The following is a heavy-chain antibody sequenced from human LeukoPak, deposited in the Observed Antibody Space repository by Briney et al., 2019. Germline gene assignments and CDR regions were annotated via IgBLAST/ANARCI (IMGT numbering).Heavy chain of an antibody. CDR1: GGTFSCYA. V-gene: IGHV1-69*05. D-gene: IGHD3-16*01. CDR2: IIPIFGTA. Sequence: ASVKVSCKASGGTFSCYAISWVRQAPGQGLEWMGGIIPIFGTANYAQKFQGRVTITTDESTSTAYMELSSLRSEDTAVYYCAREPGGEGDYWGQGTLVTVSS. J-gene: IGHJ4*02. CDR3: AREPGGEGDY.